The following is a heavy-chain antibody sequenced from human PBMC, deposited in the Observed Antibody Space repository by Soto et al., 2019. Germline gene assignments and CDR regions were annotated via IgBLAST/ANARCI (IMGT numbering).Heavy chain of an antibody. CDR3: ARGPGDYGDSTSVNYYYYYMDV. J-gene: IGHJ6*03. CDR1: GFTFSSYS. Sequence: GGSLRLSCAASGFTFSSYSMNWVRQAPGKGLEWVSYISSSSSTIYYADSVKGRFTISRDNAKNSLYLQMNSLRAEDTAVYYCARGPGDYGDSTSVNYYYYYMDVWGKGTTVTVSS. CDR2: ISSSSSTI. D-gene: IGHD4-17*01. V-gene: IGHV3-48*01.